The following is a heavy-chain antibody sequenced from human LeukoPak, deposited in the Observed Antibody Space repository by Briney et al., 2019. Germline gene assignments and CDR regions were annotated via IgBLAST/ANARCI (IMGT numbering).Heavy chain of an antibody. CDR2: ISYDGSNK. J-gene: IGHJ6*03. Sequence: GGSLRLSCAASGLTFISYAMHWGRQAPDKGLEWGAVISYDGSNKYYADSVKGRFTISRDNSKNTLYLQMNSLRAEDTAVYYCAKDFYQISHYYYYYMDVWGKGTTVTISS. CDR3: AKDFYQISHYYYYYMDV. CDR1: GLTFISYA. V-gene: IGHV3-30*04. D-gene: IGHD2-2*01.